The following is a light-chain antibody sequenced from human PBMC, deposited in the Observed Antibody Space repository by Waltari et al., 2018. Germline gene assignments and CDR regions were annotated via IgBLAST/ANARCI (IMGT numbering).Light chain of an antibody. CDR3: GAWDGSLTSME. J-gene: IGLJ3*02. Sequence: QSVLTQPPSVSAAPGQKVTISSSGSSPNIGDNYVSWYQQLPGTAPKLLIHDNDKRPSGIPDRFSGSKSGTSATLDITGLQTGDEADYYCGAWDGSLTSMEFGGGTKLTVL. V-gene: IGLV1-51*01. CDR2: DND. CDR1: SPNIGDNY.